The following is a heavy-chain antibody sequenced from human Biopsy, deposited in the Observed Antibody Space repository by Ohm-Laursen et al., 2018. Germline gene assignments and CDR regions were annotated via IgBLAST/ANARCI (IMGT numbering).Heavy chain of an antibody. J-gene: IGHJ4*02. Sequence: SLRLSCSASGFTFSIYGMHWVRQAPGKGLEWVAVIWYDGSNKYYADSVKGRFTISRDGPKNTLYLQMNSLRAEDTAVYCCTREGDDSSGYTPHYFDYWGQGTLVTVSS. CDR2: IWYDGSNK. CDR1: GFTFSIYG. CDR3: TREGDDSSGYTPHYFDY. D-gene: IGHD3-22*01. V-gene: IGHV3-33*01.